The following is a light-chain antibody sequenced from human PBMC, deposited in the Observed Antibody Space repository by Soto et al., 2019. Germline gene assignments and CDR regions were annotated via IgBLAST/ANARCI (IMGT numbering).Light chain of an antibody. J-gene: IGKJ1*01. V-gene: IGKV3-20*01. CDR3: QQYGSSPLT. CDR1: QNIANDY. Sequence: EVALTQSPGTLSLSPGARATLSCRASQNIANDYFTWYQQKPGQAPRVLLYDASTRATGIPDRFSGSGSGTDFTLTISRLEPEDFAIYYCQQYGSSPLTFGQGTKVEI. CDR2: DAS.